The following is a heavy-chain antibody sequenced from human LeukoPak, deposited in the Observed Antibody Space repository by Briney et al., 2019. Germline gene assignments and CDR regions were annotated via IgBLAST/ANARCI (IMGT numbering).Heavy chain of an antibody. D-gene: IGHD3-22*01. CDR3: ARGDYYYDSSGYSIPFYDY. J-gene: IGHJ4*02. V-gene: IGHV4-34*01. CDR2: INHSGST. Sequence: SETLSLTCAVYGGSFSGYYWSWIRQPPGKGLEWIGEINHSGSTYYNPSLKSRVTISVDTSKNQFSLKLSSVTAADTAVYYCARGDYYYDSSGYSIPFYDYWGQGTLVTVSS. CDR1: GGSFSGYY.